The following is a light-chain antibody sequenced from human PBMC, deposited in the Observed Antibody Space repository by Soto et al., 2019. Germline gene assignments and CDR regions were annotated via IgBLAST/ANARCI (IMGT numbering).Light chain of an antibody. V-gene: IGLV2-14*01. CDR3: NSYTSSSLYV. CDR2: DVS. J-gene: IGLJ1*01. Sequence: QSALTQPASVSGSPGQSITISCTGTSSDVGGYNYVSWYQQHPGKAPKLMIYDVSNRPSGVSNRFSGSKSGNTASLTISGLQAEDEADYYCNSYTSSSLYVFGTGTQLTVL. CDR1: SSDVGGYNY.